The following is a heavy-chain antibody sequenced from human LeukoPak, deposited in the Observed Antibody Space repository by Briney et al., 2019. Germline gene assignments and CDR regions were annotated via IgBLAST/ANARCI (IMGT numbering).Heavy chain of an antibody. Sequence: PSGTLCLSCAASGGSISSSNWWSWVRQPPGQGLGWIGEIYHSGSTNYNPSLKSRVTISVDKSKNQFSLKLSSVTAADTAVYYCARLSDSGGYYPYYFDYWGQGTLVTVSS. D-gene: IGHD3-22*01. CDR1: GGSISSSNW. CDR2: IYHSGST. V-gene: IGHV4-4*02. CDR3: ARLSDSGGYYPYYFDY. J-gene: IGHJ4*02.